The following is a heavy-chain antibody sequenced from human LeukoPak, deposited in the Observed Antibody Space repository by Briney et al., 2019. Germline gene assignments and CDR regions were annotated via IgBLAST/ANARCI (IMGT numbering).Heavy chain of an antibody. CDR1: GGSISSSSYY. CDR2: INHSGST. V-gene: IGHV4-39*07. CDR3: ARRAGAGIVPASLDY. D-gene: IGHD2-2*01. J-gene: IGHJ4*02. Sequence: SETLSLTCTVSGGSISSSSYYWGWLRQTPGKGLEWIGEINHSGSTNDNPSLKSRVTMSVDTPQNQISLMLSSVTAADTAVYYCARRAGAGIVPASLDYWGQGTLVTVSS.